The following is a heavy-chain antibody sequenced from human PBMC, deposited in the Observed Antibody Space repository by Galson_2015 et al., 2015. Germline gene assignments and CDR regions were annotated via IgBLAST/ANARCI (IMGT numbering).Heavy chain of an antibody. CDR2: INAGNGNT. CDR1: GYTFTSYA. Sequence: SVKVSCKASGYTFTSYAMHWVRQAPGQRLEWMGWINAGNGNTKYSQKFQGRVTITRDTSASTAYMELSSLRSEDTAVYYCARGPLLYYYGSGSYRAYNWFDPWGQGTLVTVSS. V-gene: IGHV1-3*01. CDR3: ARGPLLYYYGSGSYRAYNWFDP. J-gene: IGHJ5*02. D-gene: IGHD3-10*01.